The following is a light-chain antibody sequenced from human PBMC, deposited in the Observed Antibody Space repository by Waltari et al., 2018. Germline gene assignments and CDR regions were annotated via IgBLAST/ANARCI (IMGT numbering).Light chain of an antibody. CDR2: EGT. Sequence: QSALTQPASVSGSPGQSITISCTGTTSDIGNHDYVSWSQQPPGNAPKLLIYEGTNRPSGFATRFSCSKSGSTAPLTISGLQADDEAHYYCSSYTGSTTLLVFGGGTDLTVL. CDR1: TSDIGNHDY. V-gene: IGLV2-14*01. CDR3: SSYTGSTTLLV. J-gene: IGLJ2*01.